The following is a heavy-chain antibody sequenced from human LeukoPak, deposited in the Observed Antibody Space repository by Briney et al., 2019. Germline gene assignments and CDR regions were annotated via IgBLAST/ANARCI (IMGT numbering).Heavy chain of an antibody. V-gene: IGHV1-18*01. CDR1: GYTFTSYG. Sequence: GASVKVSCKASGYTFTSYGISWVRQAPGQGLEWMGWISAYNGNTNYAQKLQGRVTMTTDTSTSTAYMELRSLRSDDTAVYYCARAVYYDFWSGYFYYMDVWGKGTTVTVSS. CDR2: ISAYNGNT. J-gene: IGHJ6*03. CDR3: ARAVYYDFWSGYFYYMDV. D-gene: IGHD3-3*01.